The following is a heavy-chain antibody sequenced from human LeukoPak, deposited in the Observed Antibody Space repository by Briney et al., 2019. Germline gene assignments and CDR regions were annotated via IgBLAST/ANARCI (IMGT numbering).Heavy chain of an antibody. Sequence: SETLSLTCTVSGGSVSSDSYFWTWIRQPPGKGLEWIGFIYYSGSTNYNPSLKSRVTISLDTSKSQISLKLSSVTAADTAVYYCARGQRRLQDYWGQGTLVTVSS. V-gene: IGHV4-61*01. CDR1: GGSVSSDSYF. CDR3: ARGQRRLQDY. CDR2: IYYSGST. J-gene: IGHJ4*02.